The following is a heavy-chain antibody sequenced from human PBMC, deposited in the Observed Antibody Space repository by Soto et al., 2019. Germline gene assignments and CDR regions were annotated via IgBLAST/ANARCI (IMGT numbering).Heavy chain of an antibody. J-gene: IGHJ6*02. D-gene: IGHD6-19*01. CDR3: ATLGGGSGGSSGMDV. CDR2: IRRKANSYTT. CDR1: GLIFSDYH. V-gene: IGHV3-72*01. Sequence: EVQLVESGGGLVQPGGSLRLSCAASGLIFSDYHMDWVRQAPGKGLEWVGRIRRKANSYTTEYAASVKGRFTISRDDSKNALYLQMNSLKSEDTAVYYCATLGGGSGGSSGMDVWGQGTTVTVSS.